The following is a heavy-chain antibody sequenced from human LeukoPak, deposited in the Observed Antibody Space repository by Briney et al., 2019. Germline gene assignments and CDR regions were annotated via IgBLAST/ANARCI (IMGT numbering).Heavy chain of an antibody. V-gene: IGHV4-59*08. J-gene: IGHJ4*02. CDR1: GGSISGYY. CDR2: MYYSGGDT. CDR3: ARGRAATVTFFDY. Sequence: SETLSLTCTVFGGSISGYYWSWLRQPPGKGLEWIAYMYYSGGDTDYNPSLNSRVAISVDTSTNQVSLKLRSVTAADTAVYYCARGRAATVTFFDYWGQGTLVTVSS. D-gene: IGHD4-17*01.